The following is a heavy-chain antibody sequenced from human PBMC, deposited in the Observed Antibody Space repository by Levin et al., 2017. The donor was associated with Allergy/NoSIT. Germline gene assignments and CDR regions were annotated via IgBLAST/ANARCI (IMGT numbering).Heavy chain of an antibody. CDR1: GGSISSGGYS. D-gene: IGHD5-18*01. V-gene: IGHV4-30-2*01. J-gene: IGHJ2*01. CDR3: ARNSIGWILKHWYFDL. CDR2: IYHSGST. Sequence: SQTLSLTCAVSGGSISSGGYSWSWIRQPPGKGLEWIGYIYHSGSTYYNPSLKSRVTISVDRSKNQFSLKLSSVTAADTAVYYCARNSIGWILKHWYFDLWGRGTLVTVSS.